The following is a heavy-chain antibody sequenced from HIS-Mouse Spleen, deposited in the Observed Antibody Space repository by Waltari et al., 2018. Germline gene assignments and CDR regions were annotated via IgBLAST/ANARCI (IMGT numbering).Heavy chain of an antibody. J-gene: IGHJ2*01. CDR1: GGPISSSSYY. CDR2: IYYSGST. V-gene: IGHV4-39*07. CDR3: AREIPYSSSWYDWYFDL. Sequence: QLQLQESGPGLVKPSETLSLTCTVPGGPISSSSYYWGWIRQPPGKGLEWIGSIYYSGSTYYNPSLKHLVTISVDTSKNQFSLKLSSVTAADTAVYYCAREIPYSSSWYDWYFDLWGRGTLVTVSS. D-gene: IGHD6-13*01.